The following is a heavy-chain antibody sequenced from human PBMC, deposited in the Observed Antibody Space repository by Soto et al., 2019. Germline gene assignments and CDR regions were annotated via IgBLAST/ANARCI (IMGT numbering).Heavy chain of an antibody. CDR1: GGSISSGGYS. J-gene: IGHJ4*02. Sequence: SETLSLTCAVSGGSISSGGYSWSWIRQPPGKGLEWIGYMYHSGGTYYNPSLKSRVTISIDRSKNQFSLKLSSVTAADTAVYYCARGDGYNSPYFDYWGQGTLVTVSS. CDR3: ARGDGYNSPYFDY. CDR2: MYHSGGT. V-gene: IGHV4-30-2*01. D-gene: IGHD5-12*01.